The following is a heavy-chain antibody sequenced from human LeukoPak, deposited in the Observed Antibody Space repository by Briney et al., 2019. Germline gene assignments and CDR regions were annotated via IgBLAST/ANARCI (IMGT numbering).Heavy chain of an antibody. CDR1: GYTFTGYY. V-gene: IGHV1-2*02. J-gene: IGHJ4*02. Sequence: ASVKVSCKASGYTFTGYYMHWVRQAPGQGLERMGWINPNSGGTNYAQKFQGRVTMTRDTSISTAYMELSRLRSDDTAVYYCARGRRGYSYGYYFDYWGQGTLVTVSS. CDR3: ARGRRGYSYGYYFDY. D-gene: IGHD5-18*01. CDR2: INPNSGGT.